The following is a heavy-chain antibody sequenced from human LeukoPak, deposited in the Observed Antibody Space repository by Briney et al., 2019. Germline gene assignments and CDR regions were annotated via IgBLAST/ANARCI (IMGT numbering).Heavy chain of an antibody. Sequence: PSETPSLTCTVSGGSISSGSYYWSWIRQPAGKGLEWIGRIYTSGSTNYNPSLKSRVTISVDTSKNQFSLKLSSVTAADTAVYYCARVYGDSTGVDYWGQGTLVTVSS. V-gene: IGHV4-61*02. J-gene: IGHJ4*02. CDR3: ARVYGDSTGVDY. CDR1: GGSISSGSYY. D-gene: IGHD4-17*01. CDR2: IYTSGST.